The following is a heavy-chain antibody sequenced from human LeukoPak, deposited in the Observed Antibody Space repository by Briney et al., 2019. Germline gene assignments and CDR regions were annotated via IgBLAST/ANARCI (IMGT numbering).Heavy chain of an antibody. CDR3: ARVKSIAVAGAFDY. D-gene: IGHD6-19*01. CDR1: GYTFTSYG. V-gene: IGHV1-18*01. J-gene: IGHJ4*02. Sequence: ASVKVSCKASGYTFTSYGISWVRQAPGQGLEWMGWISAYNGNTNYAQKLQGRVAMTTDTSTSTAYMELRSLRSDDTAVYYCARVKSIAVAGAFDYWGQGTLVTVSS. CDR2: ISAYNGNT.